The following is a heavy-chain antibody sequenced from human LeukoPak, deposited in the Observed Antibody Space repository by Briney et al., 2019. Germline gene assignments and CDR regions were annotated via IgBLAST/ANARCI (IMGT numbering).Heavy chain of an antibody. D-gene: IGHD5-24*01. CDR2: INPNSGGT. V-gene: IGHV1-2*02. CDR1: GYTFTGYY. J-gene: IGHJ4*02. CDR3: AREGGISRDGYGRDY. Sequence: ASVKVSCKASGYTFTGYYMHWVRQAPGQGLEWMGWINPNSGGTNYAQKFQGRVTMTRDTSISTAYMELSRLRSDDTAVYYCAREGGISRDGYGRDYWGQGTLVTVSS.